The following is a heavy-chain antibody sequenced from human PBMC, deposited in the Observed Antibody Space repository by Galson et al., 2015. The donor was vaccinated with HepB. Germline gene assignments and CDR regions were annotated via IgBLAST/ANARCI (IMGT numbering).Heavy chain of an antibody. Sequence: LRLSCAASGFTFSTYWMHWVRQAPGKGLVWVSRINSDGSSTTYADSVKGRFTISRDNAKNTLYLQMNSLRAEDTAVYYCAREYSSGWDRIDYWGQGTLVTVSS. J-gene: IGHJ4*02. D-gene: IGHD6-19*01. CDR2: INSDGSST. CDR1: GFTFSTYW. CDR3: AREYSSGWDRIDY. V-gene: IGHV3-74*01.